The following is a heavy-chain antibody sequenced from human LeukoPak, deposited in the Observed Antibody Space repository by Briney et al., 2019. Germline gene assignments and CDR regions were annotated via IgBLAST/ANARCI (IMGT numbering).Heavy chain of an antibody. CDR2: IYTSGST. J-gene: IGHJ4*02. D-gene: IGHD3-16*01. Sequence: PSETLSLTCTVSGGSISSYYWSWIRQPAGKGLEWIGRIYTSGSTNYNPSLTSRVTMSVDTSKNQFSLKLSPVTPAGTAVYYCARDALVGGGGFDYWGQGTLVTVSS. V-gene: IGHV4-4*07. CDR1: GGSISSYY. CDR3: ARDALVGGGGFDY.